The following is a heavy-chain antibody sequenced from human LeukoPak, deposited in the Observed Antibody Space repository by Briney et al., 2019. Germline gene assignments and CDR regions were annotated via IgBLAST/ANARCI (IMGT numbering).Heavy chain of an antibody. CDR1: GFSLSTYGMC. V-gene: IGHV2-70*11. CDR3: ARIFRRGWSHIPLDH. CDR2: IDWNDDE. J-gene: IGHJ4*02. Sequence: SGPTLVNPTQTLTLTCTYSGFSLSTYGMCMSWIRQPPGKALEWLARIDWNDDEYYSTSLKTRLSISKDTSKNQVVLTMTNMDPVDTATYYCARIFRRGWSHIPLDHWGQGTLVTVSS. D-gene: IGHD2-21*01.